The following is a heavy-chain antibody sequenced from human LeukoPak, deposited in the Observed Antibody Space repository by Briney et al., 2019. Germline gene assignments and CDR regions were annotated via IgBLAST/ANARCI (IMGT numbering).Heavy chain of an antibody. CDR2: IYYSGST. D-gene: IGHD1-14*01. CDR1: GASISSSTDY. Sequence: SETLSLTCTVSGASISSSTDYWGWIRQPPGKGLEWIANIYYSGSTYYNPSLKSRVTISVDTSKNQFSLKLSSVTAADTAVYYCAGLIRPGWFDPWGQGTLVTVSS. CDR3: AGLIRPGWFDP. V-gene: IGHV4-39*01. J-gene: IGHJ5*02.